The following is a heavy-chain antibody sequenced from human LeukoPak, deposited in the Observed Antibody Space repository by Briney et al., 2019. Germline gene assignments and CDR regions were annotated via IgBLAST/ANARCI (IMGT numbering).Heavy chain of an antibody. CDR3: ARVGVVPAAIPDGFDI. CDR1: GFTVSSNY. J-gene: IGHJ3*02. CDR2: IYSGGST. D-gene: IGHD2-2*01. Sequence: PGGSLRLSFAASGFTVSSNYMSWVRQAPGKGLEWVSVIYSGGSTYYADSVKGRFTISRDNSKNTLYLQMNSLTAEDTAVYYCARVGVVPAAIPDGFDIWGQGTMVTVSS. V-gene: IGHV3-53*01.